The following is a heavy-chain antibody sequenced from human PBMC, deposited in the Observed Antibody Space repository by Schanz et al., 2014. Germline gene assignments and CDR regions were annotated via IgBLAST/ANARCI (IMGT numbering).Heavy chain of an antibody. D-gene: IGHD3-10*01. CDR3: AKGRFGELSAFDV. Sequence: EVQLLESGGGLVQPGGSLRLSCAASGFTFTNYAMSWVRQAPGKGLEWVSLISDSGDTAYYADSVKGRFTISRDNAKNTLYLQMNSLRAEDTAVYYCAKGRFGELSAFDVWGQGTMXTVSP. CDR2: ISDSGDTA. J-gene: IGHJ3*01. V-gene: IGHV3-23*01. CDR1: GFTFTNYA.